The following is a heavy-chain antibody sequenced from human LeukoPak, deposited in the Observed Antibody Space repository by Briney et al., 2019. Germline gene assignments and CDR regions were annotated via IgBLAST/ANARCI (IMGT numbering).Heavy chain of an antibody. D-gene: IGHD1-26*01. J-gene: IGHJ4*02. Sequence: PGGSLRLSCAASGFTFDNYRVSWLRQAPGKGLEWVSTVNADGGNTYYADSVKGRFTISRDNSKSTLILQMNSLRVEDTALYYCTKRVKYGGTWDHFADWGQGTLVTVSS. CDR3: TKRVKYGGTWDHFAD. CDR1: GFTFDNYR. V-gene: IGHV3-23*01. CDR2: VNADGGNT.